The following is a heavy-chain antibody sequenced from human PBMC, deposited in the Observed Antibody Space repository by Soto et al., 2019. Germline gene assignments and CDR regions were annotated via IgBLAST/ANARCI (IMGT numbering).Heavy chain of an antibody. V-gene: IGHV3-30*18. D-gene: IGHD1-7*01. CDR1: GFTFSSYG. Sequence: PGGSLRLSCAASGFTFSSYGMHWVRQAPGKGLEWVAVISYDGSNKYYADSVKGRSTISRDNSKNTLYLQMNSLRAEDTAVYYCANSELSFGMDVWGQGTTVTVSS. J-gene: IGHJ6*02. CDR2: ISYDGSNK. CDR3: ANSELSFGMDV.